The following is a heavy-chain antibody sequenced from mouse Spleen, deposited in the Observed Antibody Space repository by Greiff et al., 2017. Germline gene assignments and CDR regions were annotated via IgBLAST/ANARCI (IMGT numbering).Heavy chain of an antibody. CDR1: GYTFTSYG. V-gene: IGHV1-81*01. Sequence: VQLQESGAELARPGASVKLSCKASGYTFTSYGISWVKQRTGQGLEWIGEIYPRSGNTYYNEKFKGKATLTADKSSSTAYMELRSLTSEDSAVYFCARSLLRLPYYFDYWGQGTTLTVSS. J-gene: IGHJ2*01. CDR3: ARSLLRLPYYFDY. D-gene: IGHD1-2*01. CDR2: IYPRSGNT.